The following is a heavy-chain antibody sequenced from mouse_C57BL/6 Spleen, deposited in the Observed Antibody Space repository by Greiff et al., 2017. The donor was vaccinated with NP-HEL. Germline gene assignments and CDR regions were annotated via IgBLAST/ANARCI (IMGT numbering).Heavy chain of an antibody. V-gene: IGHV1-66*01. CDR2: IYPGSGNT. CDR3: ARQLRLRDYAMDY. Sequence: VQLQQSGPELVKPGASVKISCKASGYSFTSYYIHWVKQRPGQGLEWIGWIYPGSGNTKYNEKFKGKATLTADTSSSTAYMQLSSLTSEDSAVYYCARQLRLRDYAMDYWGQGTSVTVSS. D-gene: IGHD3-2*02. CDR1: GYSFTSYY. J-gene: IGHJ4*01.